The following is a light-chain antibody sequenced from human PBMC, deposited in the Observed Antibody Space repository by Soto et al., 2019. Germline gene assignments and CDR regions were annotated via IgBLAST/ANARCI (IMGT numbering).Light chain of an antibody. J-gene: IGKJ4*01. CDR1: QDIASW. CDR2: SAS. Sequence: DIQLTQSPASVSASVGDRVTITCRASQDIASWLAWYQQKPGKAPNLLIYSASSLQSGVPSRFSGDGSETEFTLTISSLQPEDFATYYCQQADSFPLTFGGGTKVEL. CDR3: QQADSFPLT. V-gene: IGKV1-12*01.